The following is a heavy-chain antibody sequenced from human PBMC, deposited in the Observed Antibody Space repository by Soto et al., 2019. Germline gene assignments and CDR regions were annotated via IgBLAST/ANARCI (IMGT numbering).Heavy chain of an antibody. D-gene: IGHD3-3*01. V-gene: IGHV4-59*01. J-gene: IGHJ4*02. CDR1: GGSISSYY. Sequence: TLSLTCTVSGGSISSYYWSWIRQPPGKGLEWIGYIYYSGSTNYNPSLKSRVTISVDTSKNQFSLKLSSVTAADTAVYYCARSDYDFWSGPPYFDYWGQGTLVTVSS. CDR3: ARSDYDFWSGPPYFDY. CDR2: IYYSGST.